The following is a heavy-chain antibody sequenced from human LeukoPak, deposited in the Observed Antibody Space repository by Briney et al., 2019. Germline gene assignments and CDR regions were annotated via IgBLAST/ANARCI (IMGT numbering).Heavy chain of an antibody. CDR3: ARGNNRSRYSSSWYDGGQYYYYGMDV. V-gene: IGHV3-74*01. CDR1: GFTFSSYW. J-gene: IGHJ6*02. CDR2: INSDGSST. Sequence: PGGSLRLSCAASGFTFSSYWMLWVRQAPGKGLVWVSRINSDGSSTSYADSVKGRFTISRDNAKNTLYLQMNSLRAEDTAVYYCARGNNRSRYSSSWYDGGQYYYYGMDVWGQGTTVTVSS. D-gene: IGHD6-13*01.